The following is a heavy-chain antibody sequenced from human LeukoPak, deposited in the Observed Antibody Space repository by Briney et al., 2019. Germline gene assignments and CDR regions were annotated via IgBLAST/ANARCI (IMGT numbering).Heavy chain of an antibody. J-gene: IGHJ4*02. D-gene: IGHD1-1*01. CDR3: ARGRRWNVTGFDY. V-gene: IGHV1-8*01. CDR1: GYTFTSYD. CDR2: MNPNSGNT. Sequence: EASVKVSCKASGYTFTSYDINWVRQATGQGLEWMGWMNPNSGNTGYAQKFQGRVTMTRNTSISTAYMELGSLRSGDTAVYYCARGRRWNVTGFDYWGQGTLVTVSS.